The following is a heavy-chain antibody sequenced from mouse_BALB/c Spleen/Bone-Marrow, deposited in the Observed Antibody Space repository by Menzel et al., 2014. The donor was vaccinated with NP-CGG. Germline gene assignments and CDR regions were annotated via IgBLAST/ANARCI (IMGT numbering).Heavy chain of an antibody. D-gene: IGHD1-2*01. V-gene: IGHV1S81*02. CDR1: GYTFTSYW. J-gene: IGHJ2*01. CDR2: INPSNGRT. CDR3: ARPYYGPYFDY. Sequence: VQLQQSGAELVKPGASVKLSCKASGYTFTSYWMHWVKQRPGQGLEWIGEINPSNGRTNYNEKFKSKATLTVDKSSSTAYMQLSSLTSEDSAVYYCARPYYGPYFDYWGQGTTLTVPS.